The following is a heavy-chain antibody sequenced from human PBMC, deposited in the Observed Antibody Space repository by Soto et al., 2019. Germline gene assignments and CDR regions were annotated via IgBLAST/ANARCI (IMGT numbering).Heavy chain of an antibody. V-gene: IGHV3-30*18. Sequence: QVQLVESGGGVVQPGRSLRLSCAASGFTFSTYGMHWVRQAPGKGLEWVAVISYDGSNTYYADSVKGRFTISRDNSKNTLYPRKNSLRAEDTAVYLCAKERPSLEYVISSSEGTDVWGQGTTVTVSS. CDR2: ISYDGSNT. CDR3: AKERPSLEYVISSSEGTDV. J-gene: IGHJ6*02. D-gene: IGHD3-3*02. CDR1: GFTFSTYG.